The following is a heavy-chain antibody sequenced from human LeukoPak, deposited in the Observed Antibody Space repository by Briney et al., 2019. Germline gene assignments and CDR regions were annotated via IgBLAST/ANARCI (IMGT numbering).Heavy chain of an antibody. Sequence: GASVKVSCKASGYTFTGYYMHWVRQAPGQGLEWMGWINPNRGGTNYAQKFQGWVTMTRDTSTSTAYMELSRLRYDDTAVYYCAKRYSSGWGYFDYWGQGTLVTVSS. CDR3: AKRYSSGWGYFDY. CDR2: INPNRGGT. J-gene: IGHJ4*02. D-gene: IGHD6-25*01. CDR1: GYTFTGYY. V-gene: IGHV1-2*04.